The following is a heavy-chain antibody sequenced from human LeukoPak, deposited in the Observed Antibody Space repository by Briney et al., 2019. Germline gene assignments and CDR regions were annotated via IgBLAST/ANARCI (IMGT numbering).Heavy chain of an antibody. V-gene: IGHV4-4*07. CDR1: GGSISSYS. D-gene: IGHD3-3*01. Sequence: SETLSLTCTVSGGSISSYSWSWIRQPAGKGLEWIGRIFASGSTKYNPSLKSRVTMSVDTSKNQFSLKLSSVTAADTAVYYCARCSNVEWXXWFDPXXXGTLVTV. CDR2: IFASGST. J-gene: IGHJ5*02. CDR3: ARCSNVEWXXWFDP.